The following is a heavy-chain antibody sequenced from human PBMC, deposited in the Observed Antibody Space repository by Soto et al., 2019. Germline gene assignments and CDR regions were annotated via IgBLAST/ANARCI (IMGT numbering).Heavy chain of an antibody. J-gene: IGHJ4*02. D-gene: IGHD5-18*01. CDR2: IWYGGCKE. V-gene: IGHV3-33*01. CDR1: GFTFRTYG. CDR3: TRDGYIDFRGIDC. Sequence: QVQLVASGGGVVQSGGSLRLSCAASGFTFRTYGFHCVRQAPGKGLEWVAVIWYGGCKEYYADSVKGRFTISTDDSKNTIFLQMNSLRAEDTAVYYCTRDGYIDFRGIDCWGQGALVTVSS.